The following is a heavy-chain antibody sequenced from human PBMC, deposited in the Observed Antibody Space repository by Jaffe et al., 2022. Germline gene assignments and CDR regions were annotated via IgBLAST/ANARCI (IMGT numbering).Heavy chain of an antibody. V-gene: IGHV3-53*04. D-gene: IGHD1-26*01. Sequence: EVQLVESGGGLVQPGGSLRLSCAASGFTVSSNYMSWVRQAPGKGLEWVSVIYSGGSTYYADSVKGRFTISRHNSKNTLYLQMNSLRAEDTAVYYCARHGEFGGSYYYYYYMDVWGKGTTVTVSS. CDR3: ARHGEFGGSYYYYYYMDV. J-gene: IGHJ6*03. CDR1: GFTVSSNY. CDR2: IYSGGST.